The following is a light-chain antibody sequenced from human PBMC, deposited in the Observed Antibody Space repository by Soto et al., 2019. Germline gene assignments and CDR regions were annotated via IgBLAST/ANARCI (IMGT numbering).Light chain of an antibody. J-gene: IGKJ4*01. CDR1: QSVSNY. Sequence: EIVLTQSPATLSLSPGERATLSCRASQSVSNYLAWYQQKPGKAPRLLIYDASNRATGIPARFSGSGSGTDFTLTISSLEPEDFAVYYWQQRSNWPLLTFGGGTKVEIK. CDR3: QQRSNWPLLT. V-gene: IGKV3-11*01. CDR2: DAS.